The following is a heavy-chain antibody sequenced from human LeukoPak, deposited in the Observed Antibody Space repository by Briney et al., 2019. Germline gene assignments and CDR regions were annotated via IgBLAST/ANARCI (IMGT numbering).Heavy chain of an antibody. CDR1: GGSINSYY. D-gene: IGHD6-19*01. V-gene: IGHV4-4*07. Sequence: SETLSLTCTVSGGSINSYYWSWIRQPAGKGLEWIGRIYTSGSTNYNPSLKSRVTISVDTSKNQFSLKLSSVTAADTAVYYCARSPHRKQWLVHRGWSDPWGQGTLVTVSS. CDR3: ARSPHRKQWLVHRGWSDP. CDR2: IYTSGST. J-gene: IGHJ5*02.